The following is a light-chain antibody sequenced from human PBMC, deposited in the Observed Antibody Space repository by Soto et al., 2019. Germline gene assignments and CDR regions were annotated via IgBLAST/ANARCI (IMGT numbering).Light chain of an antibody. CDR1: SSDVGAYNY. V-gene: IGLV2-14*01. Sequence: QSVLAQPASVSRSPGQSIAISCTGTSSDVGAYNYVSWYQQHPGKAPKLIVHEVSDRPSGVSDRFSGSKSGNTASLTISGLQAEYEADYYCSSYTGAYTLVFGTGTEVTVL. CDR3: SSYTGAYTLV. J-gene: IGLJ1*01. CDR2: EVS.